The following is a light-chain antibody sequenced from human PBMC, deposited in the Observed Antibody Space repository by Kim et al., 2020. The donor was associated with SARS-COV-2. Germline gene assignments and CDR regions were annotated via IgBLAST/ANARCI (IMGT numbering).Light chain of an antibody. CDR1: KVGIKP. CDR3: QVWHSDSDHRV. J-gene: IGLJ2*01. CDR2: YDH. Sequence: APGKTATCTCGGEKVGIKPVQWYQQRPGQAPVLVIYYDHARPSGVPERFAGSDSGNTATLTISRVEVGDEADYYCQVWHSDSDHRVFGGGTKLTVL. V-gene: IGLV3-21*04.